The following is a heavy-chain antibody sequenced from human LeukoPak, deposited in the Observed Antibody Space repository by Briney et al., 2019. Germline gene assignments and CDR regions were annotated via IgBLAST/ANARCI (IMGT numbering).Heavy chain of an antibody. Sequence: SVKVSCKASGGTFSSYAISWVRQAPGQGLEWMGGIIPIFDTANYAQKFQGRVTIIADESTSTAYMELSSLRSEDTAVYYCARDGFQGYYYMDVWGKGTTVTVSS. V-gene: IGHV1-69*13. CDR3: ARDGFQGYYYMDV. CDR2: IIPIFDTA. D-gene: IGHD2/OR15-2a*01. CDR1: GGTFSSYA. J-gene: IGHJ6*03.